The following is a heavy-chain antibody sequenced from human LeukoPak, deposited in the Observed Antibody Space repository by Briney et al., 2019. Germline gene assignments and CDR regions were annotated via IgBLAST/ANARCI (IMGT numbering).Heavy chain of an antibody. CDR1: GFTFSSYG. J-gene: IGHJ4*02. V-gene: IGHV3-30*18. Sequence: GGSLRLSCAASGFTFSSYGMHWVRQAPGKGLEWVAVITYDGSNKYYADSVKGRFTISRDNSKNTLYLQMNSLRAEDTAVYYCAKDRVIMIVEYWGQGTLVTVSS. CDR3: AKDRVIMIVEY. CDR2: ITYDGSNK. D-gene: IGHD3-22*01.